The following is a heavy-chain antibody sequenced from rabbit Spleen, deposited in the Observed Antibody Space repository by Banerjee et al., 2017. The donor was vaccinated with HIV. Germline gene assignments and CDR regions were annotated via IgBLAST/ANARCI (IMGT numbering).Heavy chain of an antibody. Sequence: QSLEESGGDLVKPGASLTLTCIASGVSFSGDSFSGDSYMCWVRQAPGKGLEWIACIDTGSSGSTYYASWAKGRFTISKTSSTTVTLQMTSLTAADTATYFCARDTSSSFSSYGMDLWGPGTLVTVS. CDR2: IDTGSSGST. D-gene: IGHD1-1*01. V-gene: IGHV1S40*01. J-gene: IGHJ6*01. CDR3: ARDTSSSFSSYGMDL. CDR1: GVSFSGDSFSGDSY.